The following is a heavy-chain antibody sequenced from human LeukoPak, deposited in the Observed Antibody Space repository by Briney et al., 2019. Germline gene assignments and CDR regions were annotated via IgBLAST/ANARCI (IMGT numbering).Heavy chain of an antibody. CDR2: INHSGST. V-gene: IGHV4-34*01. CDR3: ARGGGITIFGVVISPFDY. D-gene: IGHD3-3*01. CDR1: GGSFSGYY. Sequence: SETLSLTCAVYGGSFSGYYWSWIRQPPGKGLEWIGEINHSGSTNCNPSLKSRVTISVDTSKNQFSLKLSSVTAADTAVYYCARGGGITIFGVVISPFDYWGQGTLVTVSS. J-gene: IGHJ4*02.